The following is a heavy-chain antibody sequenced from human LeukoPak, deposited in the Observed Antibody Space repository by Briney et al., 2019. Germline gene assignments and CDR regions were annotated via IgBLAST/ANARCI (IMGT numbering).Heavy chain of an antibody. CDR2: ISYDGSNK. CDR3: ARGISIAAAGLFDY. D-gene: IGHD6-13*01. Sequence: GRSLRLPCAASGFTFSSYAMHWVRQTPGKGLEWVAVISYDGSNKYYADSVKGRFTISRDNSKNTLYLQMNSLRAEDTAVYYCARGISIAAAGLFDYWGQGTLVTVSS. CDR1: GFTFSSYA. V-gene: IGHV3-30-3*01. J-gene: IGHJ4*02.